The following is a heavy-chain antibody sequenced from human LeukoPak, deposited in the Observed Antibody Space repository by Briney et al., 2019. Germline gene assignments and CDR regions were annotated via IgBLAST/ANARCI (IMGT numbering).Heavy chain of an antibody. V-gene: IGHV3-30*19. CDR1: GFTFSNYG. D-gene: IGHD3-16*01. Sequence: QPGGSLRLSCAASGFTFSNYGIHWVRQAPGKGLEWMTCVLDNTDFPYYAHSVEGRFIISRDSSKNVVYLQMNSLRPEDTAIYYCASEPGLSRGPDYAMDVWGQGTTVTVSS. CDR3: ASEPGLSRGPDYAMDV. J-gene: IGHJ6*02. CDR2: VLDNTDFP.